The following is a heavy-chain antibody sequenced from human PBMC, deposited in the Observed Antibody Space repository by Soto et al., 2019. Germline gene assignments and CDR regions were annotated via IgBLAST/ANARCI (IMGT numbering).Heavy chain of an antibody. CDR2: VTSSASST. D-gene: IGHD1-26*01. CDR3: AKGGAVLLDPFDV. Sequence: GQLLESGGGMVQPGGSLRLSCAASGFTFSSFAMNWVRLPPGRGLEWVAAVTSSASSTHYADSVKGRFTISRGNSKNTLYLQMNSLRADDTAVYYCAKGGAVLLDPFDVWGQGTMVTVSS. V-gene: IGHV3-23*01. CDR1: GFTFSSFA. J-gene: IGHJ3*01.